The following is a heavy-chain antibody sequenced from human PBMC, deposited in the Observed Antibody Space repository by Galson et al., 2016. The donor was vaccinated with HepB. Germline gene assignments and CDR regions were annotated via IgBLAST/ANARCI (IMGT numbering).Heavy chain of an antibody. CDR2: ISFDGTKK. V-gene: IGHV3-30*18. CDR1: GFTFRTYG. Sequence: SLRLSCAASGFTFRTYGMHWVRQAPGKGLEWVAVISFDGTKKYYADSVKGRFTISRDTSKNTLYLQMNSLRAEDTAVYYCAKEPLGTTTWYYFHFWGQGTLVTVSS. D-gene: IGHD1-26*01. CDR3: AKEPLGTTTWYYFHF. J-gene: IGHJ4*02.